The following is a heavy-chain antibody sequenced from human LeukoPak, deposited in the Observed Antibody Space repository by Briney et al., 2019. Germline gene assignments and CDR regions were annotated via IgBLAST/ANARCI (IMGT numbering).Heavy chain of an antibody. V-gene: IGHV3-48*01. CDR3: ARDMRNDAFDI. J-gene: IGHJ3*02. CDR2: ISSSGSTK. D-gene: IGHD2-2*01. Sequence: GSLRLSCAASGFTFRSYSMNWVRQAPGKGLEWVSYISSSGSTKYYADSVKGRFTISRDNAKNSLYLQMNSLRAEDTAVYYCARDMRNDAFDIWGQGTMVTVSS. CDR1: GFTFRSYS.